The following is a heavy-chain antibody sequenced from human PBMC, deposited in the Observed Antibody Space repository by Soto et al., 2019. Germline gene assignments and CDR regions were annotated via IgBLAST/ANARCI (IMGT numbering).Heavy chain of an antibody. CDR3: ARDARYSSGPQTKILARPWLFAR. V-gene: IGHV3-33*01. Sequence: GGSLRLSCEASGFIFSTYGMHWVRQAPGKGLEWVALIWYDGTNEHYADSVKGRFTISKDNSKNTLHLEMNSLRAEDTAVYYCARDARYSSGPQTKILARPWLFARWGRGTLVTVSS. D-gene: IGHD6-19*01. CDR2: IWYDGTNE. CDR1: GFIFSTYG. J-gene: IGHJ2*01.